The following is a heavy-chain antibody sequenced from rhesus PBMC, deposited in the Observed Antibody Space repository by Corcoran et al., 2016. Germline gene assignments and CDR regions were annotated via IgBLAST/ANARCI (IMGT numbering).Heavy chain of an antibody. CDR2: IPGRGGNT. CDR3: VSLGT. D-gene: IGHD1-44*01. CDR1: GGSISGNY. J-gene: IGHJ4*01. V-gene: IGHV4-173*01. Sequence: QVQLQESGPGLVTPSETLSLTSAVPGGSISGNYWTWCRQSPGKGLEWIGRIPGRGGNTDYNPSLKIRVTISIDTPKKQFSLKLRSVTAADTAVYYCVSLGTWGQGVLVTVSS.